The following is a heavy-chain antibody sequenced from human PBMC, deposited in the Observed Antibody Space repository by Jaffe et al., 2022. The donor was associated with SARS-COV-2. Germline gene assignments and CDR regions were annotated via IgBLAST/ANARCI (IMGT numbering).Heavy chain of an antibody. CDR3: ARDSTYYYGSKGGYYYGMDV. V-gene: IGHV3-74*01. CDR2: INSDGSST. Sequence: EVQLVESGGGLVQPGGSLRLSCAASGFTFSSYWMHWVRQAPGKGLVWVSRINSDGSSTSYADSVKGRFTISRDNAKNTLYLQMNSLRAEDTAVYYCARDSTYYYGSKGGYYYGMDVWGQGTTVTVSS. J-gene: IGHJ6*02. D-gene: IGHD3-10*01. CDR1: GFTFSSYW.